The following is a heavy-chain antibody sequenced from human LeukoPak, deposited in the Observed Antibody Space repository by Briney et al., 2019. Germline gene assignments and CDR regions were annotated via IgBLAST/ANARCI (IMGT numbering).Heavy chain of an antibody. CDR1: GGSISSYY. V-gene: IGHV4-59*08. Sequence: SETLSLTCTVSGGSISSYYWSWIRQPPGKGLEWIGYIYYSGSTNYNPAHTSRVPISVDTSKNHYSLKLSSVTAADTAVYYCAGGGIAAAGFDYWGQGTLVTVSS. CDR3: AGGGIAAAGFDY. CDR2: IYYSGST. J-gene: IGHJ4*02. D-gene: IGHD6-13*01.